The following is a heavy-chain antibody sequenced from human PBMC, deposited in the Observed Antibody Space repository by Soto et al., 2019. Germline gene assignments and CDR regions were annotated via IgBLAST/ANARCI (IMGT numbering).Heavy chain of an antibody. J-gene: IGHJ5*02. D-gene: IGHD3-22*01. CDR3: ERERRYYNRSGYYYNCFAP. Sequence: PGGSLRLSCAASGFTFSSYWMHWVRQAPGKGLVWVSRINSDGSSTSYADSVKGRFTISRDNAKNTLYLQMNSLRAEDTAVYYCERERRYYNRSGYYYNCFAPGGQGTLVPVSS. CDR1: GFTFSSYW. CDR2: INSDGSST. V-gene: IGHV3-74*01.